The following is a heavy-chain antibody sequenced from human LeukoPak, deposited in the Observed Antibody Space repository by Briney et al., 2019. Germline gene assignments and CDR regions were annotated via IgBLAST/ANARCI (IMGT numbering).Heavy chain of an antibody. CDR2: ISPNSGGT. V-gene: IGHV1-2*02. Sequence: ASVKVSCKASGYTFTGYYMHWVRQAPGQGLEWMGWISPNSGGTNYAQKFQGRVTMTRDTSISTAYMELSRLRSDDTAVYYCATPYYYDSSGRLAFDIWGQGTMVTVSS. CDR3: ATPYYYDSSGRLAFDI. D-gene: IGHD3-22*01. J-gene: IGHJ3*02. CDR1: GYTFTGYY.